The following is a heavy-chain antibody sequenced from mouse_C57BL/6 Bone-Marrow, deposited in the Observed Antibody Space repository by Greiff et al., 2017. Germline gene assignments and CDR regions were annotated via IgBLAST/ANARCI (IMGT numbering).Heavy chain of an antibody. Sequence: EVQLQESGGGLVQPGGSLKLSCAASGFTFSDYGMAWVRQAPRKGPEWVAFISNLAYSIYYADTVTGRFTISRENAKNTLYLEMSSLRSEDTAMYYCARHGDGYDFWFAYWGQGTLVTVSA. CDR3: ARHGDGYDFWFAY. CDR2: ISNLAYSI. D-gene: IGHD2-2*01. CDR1: GFTFSDYG. V-gene: IGHV5-15*01. J-gene: IGHJ3*01.